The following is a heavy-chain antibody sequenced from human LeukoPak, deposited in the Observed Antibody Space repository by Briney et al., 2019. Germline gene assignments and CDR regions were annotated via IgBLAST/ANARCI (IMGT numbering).Heavy chain of an antibody. CDR1: GGSFSDYY. J-gene: IGHJ5*02. Sequence: SETLSLTCAFYGGSFSDYYWSWIRQPPGKGLEWIGEINHSESTNYNPSLKSRVTISVDTSKNQFSLKLSSVTAADTAVYYCARDAYSSGWFNWFDPWGQGTLVTVSS. V-gene: IGHV4-34*01. CDR2: INHSEST. D-gene: IGHD6-19*01. CDR3: ARDAYSSGWFNWFDP.